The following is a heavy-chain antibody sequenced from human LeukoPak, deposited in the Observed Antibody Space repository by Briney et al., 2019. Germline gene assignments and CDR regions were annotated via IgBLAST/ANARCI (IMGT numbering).Heavy chain of an antibody. V-gene: IGHV4-61*02. CDR3: ARSIPIPDY. CDR2: VYSSGST. CDR1: GGSISSGSYY. J-gene: IGHJ4*02. D-gene: IGHD6-6*01. Sequence: SETLSLTCTVSGGSISSGSYYWSWIRQPAGKGLEWIGRVYSSGSTDYNPSLKSRLSISVDTSKIQFSLRLSSVTVADTAVYYCARSIPIPDYWGQGTLVTVSS.